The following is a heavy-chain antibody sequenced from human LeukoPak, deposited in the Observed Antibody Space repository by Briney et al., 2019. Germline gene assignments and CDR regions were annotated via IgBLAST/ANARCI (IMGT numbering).Heavy chain of an antibody. V-gene: IGHV3-30*02. J-gene: IGHJ4*02. D-gene: IGHD6-6*01. CDR3: ARDQGGFEYSSSSD. CDR2: IRYDGRNK. CDR1: GFTFSSSA. Sequence: PGGSLRLSCAASGFTFSSSAMHWVRQAPGTGLEWVAYIRYDGRNKYYAESVEGRLTISRDNSQNMLFLQMNSLRGDDTAVYYCARDQGGFEYSSSSDWGQGTLVTVSS.